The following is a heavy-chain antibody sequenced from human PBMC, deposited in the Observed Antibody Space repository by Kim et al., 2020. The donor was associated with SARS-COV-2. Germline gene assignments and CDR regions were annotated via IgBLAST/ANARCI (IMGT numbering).Heavy chain of an antibody. V-gene: IGHV6-1*01. J-gene: IGHJ4*02. Sequence: SQTLSLTCAISGDSVSSDIAAWSWIRQSPSRGLEWLGRTYYKSKWYSESELSVRGRITITPDTSKNEFSLQLNSVTPEDTAVYYCAKGVGGGYCGSTICHDGFHSWSQGTLVTVSS. CDR3: AKGVGGGYCGSTICHDGFHS. CDR2: TYYKSKWYS. CDR1: GDSVSSDIAA. D-gene: IGHD2-2*01.